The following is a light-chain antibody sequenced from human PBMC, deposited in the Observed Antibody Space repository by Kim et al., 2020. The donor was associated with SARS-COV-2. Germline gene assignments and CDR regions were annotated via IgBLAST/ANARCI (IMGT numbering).Light chain of an antibody. J-gene: IGKJ1*01. CDR3: QQYYSTPRT. V-gene: IGKV4-1*01. Sequence: DLVMTQSPESLAVSLGERATIKCKSSQSVFYDSNNKNYLAWYQQKPGQPPKLLISWASNRQAGVPDRFRGSESGTDFTLTIASLQAEDVALYYCQQYYSTPRTFGQGTKVDIK. CDR1: QSVFYDSNNKNY. CDR2: WAS.